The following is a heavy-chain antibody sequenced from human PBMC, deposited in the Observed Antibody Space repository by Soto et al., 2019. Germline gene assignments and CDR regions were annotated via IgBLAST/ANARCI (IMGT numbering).Heavy chain of an antibody. V-gene: IGHV3-33*01. J-gene: IGHJ4*02. CDR2: IWYDGSNK. D-gene: IGHD3-16*02. CDR1: GFTFSSYG. CDR3: ARDGSPRYIWGSYRLPY. Sequence: GGSLRLSCAASGFTFSSYGMHWVRQAPGKGLEWVAVIWYDGSNKYYADSVKGRFTISRDNSKNTLYLQMNSLRAEDTTVYYCARDGSPRYIWGSYRLPYWGQGTLVTVSS.